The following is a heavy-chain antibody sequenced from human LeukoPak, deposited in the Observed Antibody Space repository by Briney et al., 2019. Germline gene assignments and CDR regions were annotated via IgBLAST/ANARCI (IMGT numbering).Heavy chain of an antibody. V-gene: IGHV4-34*01. CDR3: ARIRSGAMVRGVMAGVYYFDY. CDR1: GGSFSGYY. CDR2: INHSGST. Sequence: SETLSLTCAVYGGSFSGYYWSWTRQPPGKGLEWIGEINHSGSTNYNPSLKSRVTISVDTSKNQFSLKLTSVTAADTAVYYCARIRSGAMVRGVMAGVYYFDYWGQGTLVTVSS. J-gene: IGHJ4*02. D-gene: IGHD3-10*01.